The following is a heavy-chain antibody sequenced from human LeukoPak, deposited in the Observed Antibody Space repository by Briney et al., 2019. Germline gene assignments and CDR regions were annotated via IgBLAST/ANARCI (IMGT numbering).Heavy chain of an antibody. Sequence: SQTLSLTCTVSGGSISSGGYYWSWIRQPAGKGLEYLGRIHTSGSTNYNPSLTSRVTISRDTSKNLYSLKLSSVTATDTAVYYCARDAQFIVVVPAAKLNYMDVWGKGTTVTVSS. CDR2: IHTSGST. CDR1: GGSISSGGYY. CDR3: ARDAQFIVVVPAAKLNYMDV. V-gene: IGHV4-61*02. D-gene: IGHD2-2*01. J-gene: IGHJ6*03.